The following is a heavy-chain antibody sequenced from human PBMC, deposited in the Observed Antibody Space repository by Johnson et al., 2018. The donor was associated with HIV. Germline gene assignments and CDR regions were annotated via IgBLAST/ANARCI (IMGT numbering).Heavy chain of an antibody. CDR3: AREGGYCRGGSCVNAFDI. D-gene: IGHD2-15*01. CDR1: GFTFDDYG. Sequence: VQLVESGGGLVQPGGSLRLSCAASGFTFDDYGMSWVRQAPGKGLEWVSGINWNGGSTGYADSVKGRFTISRDNAKNSLYLQMNSLRAEDTALYYCAREGGYCRGGSCVNAFDIWGQGTMVTVSS. V-gene: IGHV3-20*04. J-gene: IGHJ3*02. CDR2: INWNGGST.